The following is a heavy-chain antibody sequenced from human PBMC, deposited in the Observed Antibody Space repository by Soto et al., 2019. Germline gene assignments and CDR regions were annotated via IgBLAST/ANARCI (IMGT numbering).Heavy chain of an antibody. Sequence: QVQLQESGPGLVKPSETLSLTCTVSGGSINNYYWSWIRQPPGKGLEWIGYIYYSGSTNYNPSLKSRVTTSVDTSKNQFSLKLSSVTAADTAVYYCARRYGSVFDYWGQGTLVTVSS. CDR1: GGSINNYY. V-gene: IGHV4-59*01. CDR3: ARRYGSVFDY. CDR2: IYYSGST. J-gene: IGHJ4*02. D-gene: IGHD6-19*01.